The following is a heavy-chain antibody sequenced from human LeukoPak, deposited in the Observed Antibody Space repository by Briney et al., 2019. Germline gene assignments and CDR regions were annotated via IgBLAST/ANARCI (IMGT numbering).Heavy chain of an antibody. CDR3: TRSPIEPGSWYFQH. CDR1: GFTFGDYA. D-gene: IGHD6-13*01. Sequence: PAGSLRLSCTASGFTFGDYAMSWVRQAPGKGLEWVGFIRSKAYGGTTEYAASVKGRFTISRDDSKSSAYLQMNSLKTEDTAVYYCTRSPIEPGSWYFQHWGQGTLVTVSS. J-gene: IGHJ1*01. V-gene: IGHV3-49*04. CDR2: IRSKAYGGTT.